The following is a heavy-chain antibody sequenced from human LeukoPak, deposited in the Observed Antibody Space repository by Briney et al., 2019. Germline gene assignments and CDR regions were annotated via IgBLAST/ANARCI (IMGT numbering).Heavy chain of an antibody. J-gene: IGHJ6*02. CDR1: GFTFSSYA. Sequence: GSLRLSCAASGFTFSSYAMSWVRQAPGKGLEWVSAISGSGGSTYYADSVKGRFTISRDNSKNTLYLQMDSLRAEDTAVYYCANFRYCSSTSCYNRGAADYYYGMDVWGQGTTVTVSS. D-gene: IGHD2-2*02. V-gene: IGHV3-23*01. CDR3: ANFRYCSSTSCYNRGAADYYYGMDV. CDR2: ISGSGGST.